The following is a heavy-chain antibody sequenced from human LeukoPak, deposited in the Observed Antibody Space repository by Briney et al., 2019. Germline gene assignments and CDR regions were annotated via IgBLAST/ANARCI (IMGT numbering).Heavy chain of an antibody. J-gene: IGHJ5*02. V-gene: IGHV4-61*02. D-gene: IGHD5-18*01. CDR3: ARRGYSYGSRLRFDP. CDR2: IYTSGST. Sequence: SSETLSLTCTVSGGSISSGSYYWSWIRQPAGKGLEWIGRIYTSGSTNYNPSLKSRVTISVDTSKNQFSLKLSSVTAADTAVYYCARRGYSYGSRLRFDPWGQGTLVTVSS. CDR1: GGSISSGSYY.